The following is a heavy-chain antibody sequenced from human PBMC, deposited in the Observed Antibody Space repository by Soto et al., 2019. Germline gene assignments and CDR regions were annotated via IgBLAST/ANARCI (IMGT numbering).Heavy chain of an antibody. CDR1: GFTFSSYA. J-gene: IGHJ6*02. D-gene: IGHD5-12*01. Sequence: PGGSLRLSCAASGFTFSSYAMHWVRQAPGKGLEWVAVISYDGSNKYYADSVKGRFTISRDNSKNTLYLQMNSLRAEDTAVYYCARDLGYSGYDYYYYYGMDVWGQGTTVTVSS. V-gene: IGHV3-30-3*01. CDR3: ARDLGYSGYDYYYYYGMDV. CDR2: ISYDGSNK.